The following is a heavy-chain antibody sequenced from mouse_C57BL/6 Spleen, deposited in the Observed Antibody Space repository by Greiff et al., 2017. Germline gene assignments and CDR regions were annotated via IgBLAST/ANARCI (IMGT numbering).Heavy chain of an antibody. J-gene: IGHJ3*01. V-gene: IGHV1-82*01. CDR2: IYPGDGDT. Sequence: QVQLQQSGPELVKPGASVKISCKASGYAFSSSWMNWVKQRPGKGLEWIGRIYPGDGDTNYNGKFKGKATLTADKSSSTAYMQLSSLTSEDSAVYFCARDDYGSRPFAYWGQGTLVTVSA. CDR3: ARDDYGSRPFAY. D-gene: IGHD1-1*01. CDR1: GYAFSSSW.